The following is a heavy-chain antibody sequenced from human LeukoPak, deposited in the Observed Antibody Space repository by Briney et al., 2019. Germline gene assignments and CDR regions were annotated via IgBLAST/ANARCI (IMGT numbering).Heavy chain of an antibody. CDR2: INLSGGST. CDR3: ARVGIYCGGDCYGDWFDP. V-gene: IGHV1-46*01. J-gene: IGHJ5*02. CDR1: GYTFTSYY. D-gene: IGHD2-21*02. Sequence: ASVKVSCKASGYTFTSYYMHWVRQAPGQGLEWMGIINLSGGSTSYAQKFQGRFTMPRDTSTTTVYMELSSLRSEDTAVYYCARVGIYCGGDCYGDWFDPWGQGTLVTVSS.